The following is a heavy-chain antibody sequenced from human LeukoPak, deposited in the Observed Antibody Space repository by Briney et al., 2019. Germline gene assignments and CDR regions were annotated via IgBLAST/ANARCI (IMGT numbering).Heavy chain of an antibody. CDR3: AKDLSGSSHNWFDP. D-gene: IGHD3-10*01. Sequence: GGSLRLSCAASGFTFSSYAMSWVRQAPGKGLEWVSDISGYGGSTYYADSVKGRFTISRDNSKNTLYLQMNGLRAEDTAVYYCAKDLSGSSHNWFDPWGQGTLVTVSS. J-gene: IGHJ5*02. CDR1: GFTFSSYA. CDR2: ISGYGGST. V-gene: IGHV3-23*01.